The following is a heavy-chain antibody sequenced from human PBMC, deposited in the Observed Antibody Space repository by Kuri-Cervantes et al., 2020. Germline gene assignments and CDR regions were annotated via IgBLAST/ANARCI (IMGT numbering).Heavy chain of an antibody. V-gene: IGHV3-30*18. CDR2: ISYDGSNK. D-gene: IGHD4-17*01. CDR1: GFTFSSYG. J-gene: IGHJ4*02. CDR3: AKDRSFKGVTVTSLFDY. Sequence: GGSLRLSCAASGFTFSSYGMHWVRQAPGKGLEWVAVISYDGSNKYYADSVKGRFTISRDNSKNTLYLQMNSLRAEDTALYYCAKDRSFKGVTVTSLFDYWGQGTLVTVSS.